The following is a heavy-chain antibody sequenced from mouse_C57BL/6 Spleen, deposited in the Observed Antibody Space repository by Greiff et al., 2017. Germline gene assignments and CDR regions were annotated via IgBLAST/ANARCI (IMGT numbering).Heavy chain of an antibody. J-gene: IGHJ2*01. Sequence: QVQLKQPGAELVRPGSSVKLSCKASGYTFTSYWMDWVKQRPGQGLEWIGNIYPSDSETHYNQKFKDKATLTVDKSSSTAYMQLSSLTSEDSAVYYCARSAIAYYFDYWGQGTTLTVSS. D-gene: IGHD1-2*01. CDR3: ARSAIAYYFDY. V-gene: IGHV1-61*01. CDR2: IYPSDSET. CDR1: GYTFTSYW.